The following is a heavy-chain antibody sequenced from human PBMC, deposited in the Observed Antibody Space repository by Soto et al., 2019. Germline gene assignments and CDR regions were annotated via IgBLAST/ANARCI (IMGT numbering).Heavy chain of an antibody. V-gene: IGHV3-30-3*01. CDR3: ARDMTYYGSGSYGNDY. CDR1: GFIFSHYG. Sequence: QVQLVESGGGVVQPGRSLRLSCAASGFIFSHYGLHWVRHAPGQGLEWVAVVSYDGSNKHYADSVKGRFTISRDNYKNTLSLQMDSMKPEDTAVYYCARDMTYYGSGSYGNDYWGQGTLVTVSS. D-gene: IGHD3-10*01. J-gene: IGHJ4*02. CDR2: VSYDGSNK.